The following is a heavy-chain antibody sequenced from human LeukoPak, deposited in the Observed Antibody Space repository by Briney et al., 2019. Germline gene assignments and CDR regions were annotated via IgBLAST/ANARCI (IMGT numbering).Heavy chain of an antibody. V-gene: IGHV4-30-2*01. D-gene: IGHD3-16*01. CDR3: ARDLPAPLGSGGTDY. J-gene: IGHJ4*02. Sequence: MSSQTLSLTCTGSGVSISSGGYYWSWIRQPPGKGLEWIGYIYHSGSTYYNPSLKSRVTISVDRSKNQFSLKLSSVTAADTAVYYCARDLPAPLGSGGTDYWGQGTLVTVSS. CDR2: IYHSGST. CDR1: GVSISSGGYY.